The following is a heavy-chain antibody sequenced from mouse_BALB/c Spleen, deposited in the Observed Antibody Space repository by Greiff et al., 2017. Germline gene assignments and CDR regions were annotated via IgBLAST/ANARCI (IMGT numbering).Heavy chain of an antibody. CDR3: ARSWDYGAY. J-gene: IGHJ3*01. D-gene: IGHD1-1*01. CDR2: ISYSGST. Sequence: EVQLQESGPGLVKPSQSLSLTCTVTGYSITSDYAWNWIRQFPGNKLEWMGYISYSGSTSYNPSLKSRISITRDTSKNQFFLQLNSVTTEDTATYYCARSWDYGAYWGQGTLVTVSA. V-gene: IGHV3-2*02. CDR1: GYSITSDYA.